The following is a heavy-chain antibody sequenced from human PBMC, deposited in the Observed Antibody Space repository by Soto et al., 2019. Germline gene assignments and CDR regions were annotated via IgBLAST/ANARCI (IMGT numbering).Heavy chain of an antibody. CDR2: IYDSGTT. Sequence: PSETLPLTCSVSGGSGSSGGYYWSWIRQHPGKGLEWIGYIYDSGTTYYNPSLKSRITISLDTSRNQFSLNLSSVTAADTAVYFCARTDSSGYYFPYWGQGTLVTVSS. J-gene: IGHJ4*02. D-gene: IGHD3-22*01. V-gene: IGHV4-31*03. CDR1: GGSGSSGGYY. CDR3: ARTDSSGYYFPY.